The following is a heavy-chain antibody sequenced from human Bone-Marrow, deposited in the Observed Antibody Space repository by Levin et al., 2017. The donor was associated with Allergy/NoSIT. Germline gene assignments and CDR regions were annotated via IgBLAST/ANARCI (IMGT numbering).Heavy chain of an antibody. CDR1: GYIFTNYW. CDR2: IDPTDSFT. J-gene: IGHJ4*02. V-gene: IGHV5-10-1*01. Sequence: GESLKISCQGSGYIFTNYWITWVRQLPGKGLEWMGKIDPTDSFTSYGPTFQGHVTFSADKSIHTAFLQWSSLKPSDTAIYFCARHFHTGAFAFDSWGQGTLVTVSS. D-gene: IGHD1-1*01. CDR3: ARHFHTGAFAFDS.